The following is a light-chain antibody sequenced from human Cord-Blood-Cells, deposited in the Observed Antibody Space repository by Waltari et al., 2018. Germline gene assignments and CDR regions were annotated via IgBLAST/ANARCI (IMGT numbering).Light chain of an antibody. CDR3: QQYDNLPYT. CDR1: QDISNY. J-gene: IGKJ2*01. CDR2: DAS. V-gene: IGKV1-33*01. Sequence: DIQMTQSPSSLSASVGDRVTITCKASQDISNYLNWYQQKPGKAPKHLIYDASNLETGVPSRFSGSGSGTDFTFTISSLQPEDIATYYCQQYDNLPYTFGQGTKLEIK.